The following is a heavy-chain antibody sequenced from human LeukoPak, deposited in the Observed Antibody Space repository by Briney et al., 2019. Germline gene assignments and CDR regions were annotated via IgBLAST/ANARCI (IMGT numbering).Heavy chain of an antibody. D-gene: IGHD4-17*01. V-gene: IGHV4-61*02. Sequence: PSETLSLTCTVSGGSISSGSYYWSWIRQPAGKGLEWIGRMDISGSTNYNPSLKSRVTISVDTSKNQFSLKLSSVTAADTAVYYCARDQEGATVTSPYYYYYMDVWGKGTTVTISS. J-gene: IGHJ6*03. CDR2: MDISGST. CDR1: GGSISSGSYY. CDR3: ARDQEGATVTSPYYYYYMDV.